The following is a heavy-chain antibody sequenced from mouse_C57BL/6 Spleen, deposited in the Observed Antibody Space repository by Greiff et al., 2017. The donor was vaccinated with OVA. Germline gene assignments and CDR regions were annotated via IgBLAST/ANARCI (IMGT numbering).Heavy chain of an antibody. J-gene: IGHJ1*03. CDR1: GFTFSDYY. CDR2: ISNGGGST. D-gene: IGHD1-1*01. Sequence: EVKLMESGGGLVQPGGSLKLSCAASGFTFSDYYMYWVRQTPEKRLEWVAYISNGGGSTYYPDTVKGRFTISRDNAKNTLYLQMSRLKSEDTAMYYCARFITTVDWYFDVWGTGTTVTVSS. V-gene: IGHV5-12*01. CDR3: ARFITTVDWYFDV.